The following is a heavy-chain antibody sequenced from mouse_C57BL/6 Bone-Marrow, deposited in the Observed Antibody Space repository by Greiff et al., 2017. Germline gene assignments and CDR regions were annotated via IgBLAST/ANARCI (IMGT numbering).Heavy chain of an antibody. CDR1: GFNFTDYY. D-gene: IGHD2-12*01. Sequence: EVHLVESGGGLVQPGGSLSHSCAASGFNFTDYYMSWVRQPPGKALEWLGFIRNKANGYTTEYSASVKGRFTISRDNSKRILYIQMNALRDEDRATYYCARGDSDPFAYWGQGTLVTVSA. V-gene: IGHV7-3*01. CDR2: IRNKANGYTT. CDR3: ARGDSDPFAY. J-gene: IGHJ3*01.